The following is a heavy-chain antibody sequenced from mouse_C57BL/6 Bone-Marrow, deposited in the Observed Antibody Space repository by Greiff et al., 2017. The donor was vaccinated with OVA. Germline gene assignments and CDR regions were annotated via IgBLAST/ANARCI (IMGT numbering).Heavy chain of an antibody. CDR3: ARSGYGYPWYFDV. D-gene: IGHD2-2*01. Sequence: EVQLQQSGPELVKPGASVKISCKASGYTFTDYYMNWVKQSNGKSLEWIGDINPNNGGTSYNQKFKGKATLTVDKSSSTAYIELRSLTSEDSAVDYCARSGYGYPWYFDVWGTGTTVTVSS. V-gene: IGHV1-26*01. CDR1: GYTFTDYY. J-gene: IGHJ1*03. CDR2: INPNNGGT.